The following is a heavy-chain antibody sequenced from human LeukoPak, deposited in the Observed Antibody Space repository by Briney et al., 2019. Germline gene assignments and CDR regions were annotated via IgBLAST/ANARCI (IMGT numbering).Heavy chain of an antibody. CDR3: ARSMVRGVVWGAFDI. J-gene: IGHJ3*02. D-gene: IGHD3-10*01. V-gene: IGHV2-70*04. Sequence: SGPALVKPTQTLTLTCTFSGFSLSTSGMRVSWIRQPLGKALEWLARIDWDDDKFYSTSLKTRLTISKDTSKNQVVLTMTNMDPVDTATYYCARSMVRGVVWGAFDIWGQGTMVTVSS. CDR2: IDWDDDK. CDR1: GFSLSTSGMR.